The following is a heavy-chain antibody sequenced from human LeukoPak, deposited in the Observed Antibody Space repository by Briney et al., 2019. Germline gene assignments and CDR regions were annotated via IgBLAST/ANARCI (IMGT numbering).Heavy chain of an antibody. CDR3: ARSFYDSSGYYYYDYFDY. J-gene: IGHJ4*02. CDR2: ITWDGGST. Sequence: GGSLRLSCAASGFTFDDYTMHWVRQAPGKGLEWVSLITWDGGSTYYADSVKGRFTISRDNSKNTLYLQMNSLRAEDTAVYYCARSFYDSSGYYYYDYFDYWGQGTLVTVSS. D-gene: IGHD3-22*01. V-gene: IGHV3-43*01. CDR1: GFTFDDYT.